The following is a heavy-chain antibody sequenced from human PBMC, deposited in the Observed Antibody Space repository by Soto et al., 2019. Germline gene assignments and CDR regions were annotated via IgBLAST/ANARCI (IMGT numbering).Heavy chain of an antibody. CDR1: GFTFSNAW. J-gene: IGHJ6*02. Sequence: GGSLRLSCAPSGFTFSNAWMNWVRQAPGKGLEWVGRIKSKTAGGTTDYAAPVKGRFTISRDDSKNTLYLQMNSLTTEDTAVYYWTTDIFGSYYYYGMDVWGQGSTVTVSS. D-gene: IGHD3-10*02. V-gene: IGHV3-15*07. CDR3: TTDIFGSYYYYGMDV. CDR2: IKSKTAGGTT.